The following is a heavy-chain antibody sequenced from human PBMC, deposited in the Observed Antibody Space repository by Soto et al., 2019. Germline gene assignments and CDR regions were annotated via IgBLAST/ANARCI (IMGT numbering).Heavy chain of an antibody. V-gene: IGHV1-18*01. CDR1: GYTFTSYA. J-gene: IGHJ4*02. CDR3: ARLTPSRDYFDY. Sequence: GASVKVSCKASGYTFTSYAMHWVRQAPGQGLEWMGWISPYNANTNYAQKFRGRVTMTTDAYTSTAYMELRSLTSDDTAVYYCARLTPSRDYFDYWGQGTLVTVSS. CDR2: ISPYNANT.